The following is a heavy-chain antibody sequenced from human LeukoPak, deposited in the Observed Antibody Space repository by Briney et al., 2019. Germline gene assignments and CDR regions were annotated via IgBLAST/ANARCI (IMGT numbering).Heavy chain of an antibody. CDR1: GGTFSSYA. CDR2: IIPIFGTA. D-gene: IGHD6-25*01. V-gene: IGHV1-69*13. Sequence: VASVKVSCKASGGTFSSYAISWVRQAPGQGLEWMGGIIPIFGTANYAQKFQGRVTITADESTSTAYMELSSLRSEDTAVYYCARAVILLNIAAHFDYWGQGTLVIVSS. J-gene: IGHJ4*02. CDR3: ARAVILLNIAAHFDY.